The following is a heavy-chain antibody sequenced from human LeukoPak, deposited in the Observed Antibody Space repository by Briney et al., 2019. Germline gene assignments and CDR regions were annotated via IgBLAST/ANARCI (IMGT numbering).Heavy chain of an antibody. J-gene: IGHJ4*02. CDR2: ISGGGGST. D-gene: IGHD3-22*01. Sequence: GGSLRLSCAASGFTFSSYGMHWVRQAPGKGLEWVSSISGGGGSTYYADSVKGRFTISRDNSKNTLFLQMSSLTAGDTAVYYCAKSAYYDSSGFYREYYFDHWGQGTLVTVSS. CDR1: GFTFSSYG. V-gene: IGHV3-23*01. CDR3: AKSAYYDSSGFYREYYFDH.